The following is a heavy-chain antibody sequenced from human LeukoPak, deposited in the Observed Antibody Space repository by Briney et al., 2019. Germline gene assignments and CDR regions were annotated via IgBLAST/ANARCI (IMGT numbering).Heavy chain of an antibody. Sequence: PGGSLRLSCAASGFTFSSYSMNWVRQAPGKGLEWVSSISSSSSYIYYGDSVKGRFTISRDNAKNSLYLQMNSLRAEDTAVYYCARKGRVDYDILTGYYGNDAFDIWGQGTMVTVSS. J-gene: IGHJ3*02. CDR1: GFTFSSYS. D-gene: IGHD3-9*01. CDR3: ARKGRVDYDILTGYYGNDAFDI. V-gene: IGHV3-21*01. CDR2: ISSSSSYI.